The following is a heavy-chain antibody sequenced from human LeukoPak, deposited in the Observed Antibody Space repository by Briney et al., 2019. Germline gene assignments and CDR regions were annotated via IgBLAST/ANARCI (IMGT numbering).Heavy chain of an antibody. V-gene: IGHV3-30-3*01. CDR1: GFTFSSYA. J-gene: IGHJ4*02. Sequence: LPGGSLRLSCAASGFTFSSYAMHWVRQAPGKGLEWVAVISYDGSNKYYADSVKGRFTISRDNSKNTLYLQMNSLRAEDTAVYYCARGSELADGYSHFDYWGQGTLVTVSS. D-gene: IGHD5-24*01. CDR3: ARGSELADGYSHFDY. CDR2: ISYDGSNK.